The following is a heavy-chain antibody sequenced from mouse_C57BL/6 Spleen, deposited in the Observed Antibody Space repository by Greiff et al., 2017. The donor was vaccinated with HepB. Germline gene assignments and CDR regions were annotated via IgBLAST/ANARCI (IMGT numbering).Heavy chain of an antibody. D-gene: IGHD1-1*01. CDR3: ARNYYYGSSSYAMDY. CDR1: GFTFSDYG. V-gene: IGHV5-17*01. Sequence: EVKLVESGGGLVKPGGSLKLSCAASGFTFSDYGMHWVRQAPEKGLEWVAYISSGSSTIYYADTVKGRFTISRDNAKNTLFLQMTSLRSEDTAMYYCARNYYYGSSSYAMDYWGQGTSVTVSS. J-gene: IGHJ4*01. CDR2: ISSGSSTI.